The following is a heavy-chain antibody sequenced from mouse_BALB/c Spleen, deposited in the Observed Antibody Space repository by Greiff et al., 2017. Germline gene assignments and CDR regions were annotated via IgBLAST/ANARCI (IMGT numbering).Heavy chain of an antibody. Sequence: QVQLQQSGPGLVAPSQSLSITCTVSGFSLTGYGVNWVRQPPGKGLEWLGMIWGDGSTDYNSALKSRLSISKDNSKSQVFLKMNSLQTDDTARYYCAREGEYGYDGYAMDYWGQGTSVTVSS. D-gene: IGHD2-2*01. V-gene: IGHV2-6-7*01. CDR2: IWGDGST. CDR3: AREGEYGYDGYAMDY. CDR1: GFSLTGYG. J-gene: IGHJ4*01.